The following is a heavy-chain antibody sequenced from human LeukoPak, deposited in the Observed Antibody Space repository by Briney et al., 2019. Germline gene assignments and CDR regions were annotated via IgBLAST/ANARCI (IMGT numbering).Heavy chain of an antibody. CDR2: IYSDGTT. V-gene: IGHV3-53*01. CDR1: GFTVSSNY. J-gene: IGHJ4*02. D-gene: IGHD3-16*01. Sequence: GGPLRLSCAASGFTVSSNYMTWVRQAPGKGLEWVSIIYSDGTTYYADSVKGRFTISGDDSKNTLHLQMNSLRPEDTAVYYCARWGPEPPYTPKYFYYWGQGTLVTVSS. CDR3: ARWGPEPPYTPKYFYY.